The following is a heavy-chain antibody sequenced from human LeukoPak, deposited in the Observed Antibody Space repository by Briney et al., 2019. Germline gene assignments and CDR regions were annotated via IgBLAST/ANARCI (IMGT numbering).Heavy chain of an antibody. CDR2: ISSSSSTI. D-gene: IGHD3-22*01. CDR1: GFTFSSYS. V-gene: IGHV3-48*01. Sequence: PGGSLRLSCAASGFTFSSYSMNWVRQAPGQGLEWVSYISSSSSTIYYADSVKGRFTISRDNAKNSLYLQMNGLRAEDTAVYYCARRFTYYYDSSGYTGLDYWGQGTLVTVSS. CDR3: ARRFTYYYDSSGYTGLDY. J-gene: IGHJ4*02.